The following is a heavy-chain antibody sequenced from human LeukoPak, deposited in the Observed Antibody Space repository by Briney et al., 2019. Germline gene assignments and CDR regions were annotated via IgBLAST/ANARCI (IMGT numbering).Heavy chain of an antibody. CDR3: AKILTSYYCSSTSCYPDY. D-gene: IGHD2-2*01. Sequence: GGSLRLSCAASGFTSSSYGMHWVRQAPGKGLEWVAFIRYDGSNKYYADSVKGRFTISRDNSKNTLYLQMNSLRVEDTAVYYCAKILTSYYCSSTSCYPDYWGQGTLVTVSS. V-gene: IGHV3-30*02. J-gene: IGHJ4*02. CDR2: IRYDGSNK. CDR1: GFTSSSYG.